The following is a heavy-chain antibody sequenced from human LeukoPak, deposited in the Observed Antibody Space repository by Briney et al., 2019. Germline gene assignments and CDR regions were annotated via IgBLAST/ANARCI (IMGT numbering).Heavy chain of an antibody. Sequence: GGSLRLSCAAPGFTFSSYSMNWVRQAPGKGLEWVSSISSSSSYIYYADSVKGRFTISRDNSKNTLYLQMNSLRAEDTAVYYCANSLYDFWSGYYDYWGQGTLVTVSS. D-gene: IGHD3-3*01. CDR3: ANSLYDFWSGYYDY. CDR2: ISSSSSYI. V-gene: IGHV3-21*04. CDR1: GFTFSSYS. J-gene: IGHJ4*02.